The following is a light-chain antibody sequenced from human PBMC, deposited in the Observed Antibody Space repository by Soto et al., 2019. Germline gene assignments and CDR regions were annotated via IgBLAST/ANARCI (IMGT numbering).Light chain of an antibody. J-gene: IGKJ1*01. CDR1: QSVSSN. V-gene: IGKV3-15*01. CDR3: QQYNNWPRT. CDR2: GAS. Sequence: EIVLTQSPGTLSLSPGERATLSCRASQSVSSNFLAWYQEKLGQAPRLLIYGASTRATGIPARFSGSGSGTEFTLTISSLQSEDFGVYYCQQYNNWPRTFGQGTKVDIK.